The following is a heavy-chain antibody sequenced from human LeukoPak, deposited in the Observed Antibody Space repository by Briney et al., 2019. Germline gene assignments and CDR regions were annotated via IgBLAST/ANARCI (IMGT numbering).Heavy chain of an antibody. Sequence: SQTLSXTXTVSGGSISSGGYYWSWLRQPPGKGLEWIGYIYHSGSTYYNPSLKSRVTISVDRSKNQFSLKLSSVTAADTAVYYCARFDSGDPTLDYWGQGTLVTVSS. J-gene: IGHJ4*02. CDR1: GGSISSGGYY. V-gene: IGHV4-30-2*01. D-gene: IGHD4-17*01. CDR2: IYHSGST. CDR3: ARFDSGDPTLDY.